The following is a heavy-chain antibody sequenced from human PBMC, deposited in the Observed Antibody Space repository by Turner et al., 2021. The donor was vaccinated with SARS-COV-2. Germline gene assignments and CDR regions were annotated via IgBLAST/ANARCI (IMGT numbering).Heavy chain of an antibody. CDR1: GGSISSSSYY. CDR3: ARLMDTAMDYYGTDV. CDR2: IYYSGSA. J-gene: IGHJ6*02. D-gene: IGHD5-18*01. Sequence: QLQLQESGPGLVKASETLSLTCTVSGGSISSSSYYWGWIRQPPGKGLEWIGNIYYSGSAYYNPSLKSRVTISVDPSKNQFSLMLTSVTAADTAVYYCARLMDTAMDYYGTDVWGQGTTVTVSS. V-gene: IGHV4-39*01.